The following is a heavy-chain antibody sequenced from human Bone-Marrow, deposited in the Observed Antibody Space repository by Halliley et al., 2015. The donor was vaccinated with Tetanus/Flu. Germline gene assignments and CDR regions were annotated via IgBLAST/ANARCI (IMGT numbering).Heavy chain of an antibody. Sequence: TLSLTCSASGGSISSSSYYWCWVRQPPGKGLEWIGSINYSGNTYYNSSLKSRVTISVDTSKNQFSLKVSSVTAADTAVYYCARLLVGATTGNLFDYWGQGTLVTVSS. V-gene: IGHV4-39*01. CDR1: GGSISSSSYY. J-gene: IGHJ4*02. D-gene: IGHD1-26*01. CDR2: INYSGNT. CDR3: ARLLVGATTGNLFDY.